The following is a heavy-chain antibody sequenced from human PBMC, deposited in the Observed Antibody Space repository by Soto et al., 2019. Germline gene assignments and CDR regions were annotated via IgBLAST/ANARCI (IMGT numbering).Heavy chain of an antibody. V-gene: IGHV4-31*03. CDR3: ARSGAYYDILTGYSTGPYFDS. CDR1: GGSISSGDYY. CDR2: IYYSGST. Sequence: SETLSLTCTVSGGSISSGDYYWSWIRQHPGKGLEWIGYIYYSGSTYYNPSLKSRVTISVDTSKNQFSLKLSSVTAADTAVYYCARSGAYYDILTGYSTGPYFDSWGQGTLVTVSS. J-gene: IGHJ4*02. D-gene: IGHD3-9*01.